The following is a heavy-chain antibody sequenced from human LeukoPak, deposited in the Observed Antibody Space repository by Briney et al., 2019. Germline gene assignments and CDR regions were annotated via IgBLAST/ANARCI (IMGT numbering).Heavy chain of an antibody. D-gene: IGHD3-10*02. CDR1: EFSVGSNY. Sequence: GGSLRLSCAASEFSVGSNYMTWVRQAPGKGLEWVSYISSSGSTIYYADSVKGLFTISRDNAKKSLYLQMNSLRAEDTAVYYCAELGITMIGGVWGKGTTVTISS. CDR3: AELGITMIGGV. CDR2: ISSSGSTI. J-gene: IGHJ6*04. V-gene: IGHV3-48*03.